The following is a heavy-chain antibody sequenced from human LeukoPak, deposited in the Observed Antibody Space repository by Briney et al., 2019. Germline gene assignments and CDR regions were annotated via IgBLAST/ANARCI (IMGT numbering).Heavy chain of an antibody. Sequence: GRSLSLSCTPSGFTFSGYAMQWVRQAPDKGRGWVAVIWFDGSNTYYADSVKGRFTISRDNSKNTLYLQMNSLRAEDTAVYYCARGAQSGGYSGPFDIWGQGTMVTVSS. CDR2: IWFDGSNT. J-gene: IGHJ3*02. V-gene: IGHV3-33*01. CDR1: GFTFSGYA. D-gene: IGHD1-26*01. CDR3: ARGAQSGGYSGPFDI.